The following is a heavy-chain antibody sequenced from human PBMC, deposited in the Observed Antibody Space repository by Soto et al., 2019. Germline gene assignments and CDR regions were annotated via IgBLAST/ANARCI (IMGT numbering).Heavy chain of an antibody. Sequence: PGGSLRLSCATSGFVFSSYGMQRVRQAPGKGLEWVAAIWHDGSEKYYADLVKGRFTISRDNSKSTLYLQMNSLRAEDTAVYYSARDPRDSPGAYYYNYYGLDVWGQGTTVTVSS. V-gene: IGHV3-33*01. J-gene: IGHJ6*02. CDR2: IWHDGSEK. CDR1: GFVFSSYG. CDR3: ARDPRDSPGAYYYNYYGLDV. D-gene: IGHD2-21*01.